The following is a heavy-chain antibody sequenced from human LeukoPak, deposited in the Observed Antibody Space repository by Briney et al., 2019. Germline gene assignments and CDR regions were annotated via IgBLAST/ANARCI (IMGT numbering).Heavy chain of an antibody. V-gene: IGHV1-46*01. Sequence: GASVSVSCKASGYTFTSYYMHWVRQAPGQGLERMGVINTSGGRTIYAQTLKGRVTIKRESSTSTVYMELSSLRSEDTAVYYCARVSRCGSYLTHFDYWGQGTLVTVSS. CDR2: INTSGGRT. J-gene: IGHJ4*02. D-gene: IGHD1-26*01. CDR3: ARVSRCGSYLTHFDY. CDR1: GYTFTSYY.